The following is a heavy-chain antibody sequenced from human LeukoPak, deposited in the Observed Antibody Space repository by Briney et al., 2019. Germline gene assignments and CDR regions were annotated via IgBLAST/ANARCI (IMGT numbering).Heavy chain of an antibody. CDR3: AKDGLYYDGSEHVYYFDS. Sequence: HPGGSLRLSCAASGFTFRRSAMTWVRQGPGTGLEFVASIIYSGGATYYADSVKGRFTISRDSSKNTLYLQMNSLRAEDTALYYCAKDGLYYDGSEHVYYFDSWGQGTLVTVSS. V-gene: IGHV3-23*01. CDR1: GFTFRRSA. CDR2: IIYSGGAT. J-gene: IGHJ4*02. D-gene: IGHD3-22*01.